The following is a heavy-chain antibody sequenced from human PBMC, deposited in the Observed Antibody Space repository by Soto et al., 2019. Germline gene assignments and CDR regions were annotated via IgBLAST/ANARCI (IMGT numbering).Heavy chain of an antibody. J-gene: IGHJ5*02. CDR3: ARREGYCSRTSCPRSHNWFAP. D-gene: IGHD2-2*01. V-gene: IGHV4-39*01. Sequence: QLQLQESGPGLVKPSETLSLTCTVSGGSISSSSYYWGWIRQPPGKGLEWIGGSYYSGSTYYNPSLKSRVTISVDTYKNQFSPKLSSVPAADTAVYSCARREGYCSRTSCPRSHNWFAPWGQGSLVTVSS. CDR1: GGSISSSSYY. CDR2: SYYSGST.